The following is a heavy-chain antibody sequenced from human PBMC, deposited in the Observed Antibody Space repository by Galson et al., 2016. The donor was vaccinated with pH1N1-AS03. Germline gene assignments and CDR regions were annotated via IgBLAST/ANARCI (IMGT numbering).Heavy chain of an antibody. J-gene: IGHJ4*02. V-gene: IGHV4-4*07. D-gene: IGHD3-16*01. CDR3: VSVWGDYDY. Sequence: SETLSLTCTVSGGSISSYYWSWIRQPAGKGLEWIGRIYTSGSTIYNPSLKSRVTVPVDTSKNQLSLKLTSVTAADTAVFYCVSVWGDYDYWGQGTLVTVSS. CDR2: IYTSGST. CDR1: GGSISSYY.